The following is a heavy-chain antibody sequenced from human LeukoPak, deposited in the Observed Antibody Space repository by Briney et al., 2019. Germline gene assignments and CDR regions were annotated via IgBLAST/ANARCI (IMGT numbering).Heavy chain of an antibody. CDR3: ARDRDQDGIDV. J-gene: IGHJ6*04. Sequence: PSETLSLTCTVSGGSISSYYWSWIRQPAGKGLEWIGRIYTNGNTNYNPSLKSRVTMSVDTSKNQFSLKLSSVTAEDTAVYYCARDRDQDGIDVRGKGATVSASS. CDR2: IYTNGNT. CDR1: GGSISSYY. V-gene: IGHV4-4*07.